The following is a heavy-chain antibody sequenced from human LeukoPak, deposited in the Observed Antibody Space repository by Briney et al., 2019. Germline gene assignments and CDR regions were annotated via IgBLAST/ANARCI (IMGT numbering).Heavy chain of an antibody. D-gene: IGHD3-22*01. Sequence: PGGSLRLSCAASGFTFSSYAMSWVRQAPGKGLEWVSAISGSGGSTYYADSVKGRFTISRDNSKNTLYLQMNSLRAEDTAVYYCAKESGYYDSSGYYYFDYWGQGTLVTVSS. V-gene: IGHV3-23*01. J-gene: IGHJ4*02. CDR1: GFTFSSYA. CDR3: AKESGYYDSSGYYYFDY. CDR2: ISGSGGST.